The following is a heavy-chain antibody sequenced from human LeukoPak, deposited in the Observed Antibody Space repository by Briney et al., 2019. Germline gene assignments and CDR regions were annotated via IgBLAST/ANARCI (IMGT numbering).Heavy chain of an antibody. CDR2: ISGSGGST. Sequence: GGSLRLSCVTSGLTFSSYAMSWVRQAPGKGLEWVSAISGSGGSTYYADSVKGRFTISRDNSKNTLYLQMNSLRAEDTAVYYCARRWLQFRFDYWGQGTLVTVSS. CDR1: GLTFSSYA. J-gene: IGHJ4*02. V-gene: IGHV3-23*01. CDR3: ARRWLQFRFDY. D-gene: IGHD5-24*01.